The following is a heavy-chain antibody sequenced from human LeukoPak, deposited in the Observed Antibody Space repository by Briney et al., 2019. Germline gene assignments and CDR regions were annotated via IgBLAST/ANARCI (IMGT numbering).Heavy chain of an antibody. CDR3: ALYGVSSFITY. J-gene: IGHJ4*02. CDR2: ISYDGSNK. V-gene: IGHV3-30*03. CDR1: GFTFSSYA. Sequence: PGGSLRLSCEASGFTFSSYAMSWVRQAPGKGLEWVAVISYDGSNKYYADSVKGRFTISRDNSKNTLYLQMNSLRAEDTAVYYCALYGVSSFITYWGQGTLVTVSS. D-gene: IGHD4-17*01.